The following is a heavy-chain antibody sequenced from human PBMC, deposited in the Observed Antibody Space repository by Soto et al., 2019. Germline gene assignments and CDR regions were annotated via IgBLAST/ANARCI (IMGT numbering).Heavy chain of an antibody. CDR3: ARGWFGPDV. CDR2: IDNAGTDS. CDR1: GFTLSGRS. D-gene: IGHD3-10*01. J-gene: IGHJ6*04. V-gene: IGHV3-74*01. Sequence: EVQLVESGGGLVQPGGSLRLSCAASGFTLSGRSMHWVRQAPGKGLVWVSGIDNAGTDSTYADSVKGRFTSSRDNAKNMLYLQMNSLSVEDTAVYYCARGWFGPDVWGKGTTVNVSS.